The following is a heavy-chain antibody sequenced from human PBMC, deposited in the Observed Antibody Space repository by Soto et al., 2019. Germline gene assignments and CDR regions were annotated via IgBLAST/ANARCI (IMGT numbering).Heavy chain of an antibody. Sequence: GGSLRLSCAASGFTVSSNYMSWVRQAPGKGLEWVSVIYSGGSTYYADSVKGRFTISRDNSKNTLYLQMNSLRAEDTAVYYCAREQVLRFLRAYDAFDIWGQGTMVPVSS. D-gene: IGHD3-3*01. CDR1: GFTVSSNY. CDR3: AREQVLRFLRAYDAFDI. J-gene: IGHJ3*02. CDR2: IYSGGST. V-gene: IGHV3-66*01.